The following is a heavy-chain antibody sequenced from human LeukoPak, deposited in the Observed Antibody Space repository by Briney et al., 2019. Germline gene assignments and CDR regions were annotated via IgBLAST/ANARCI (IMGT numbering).Heavy chain of an antibody. CDR3: AGSYDYDSSGYYFGPTDY. D-gene: IGHD3-22*01. CDR1: GFTFSSYG. Sequence: GGSLRLSCAASGFTFSSYGMTWVRQAPGKGLEWVSGISGSGGSTYYADSVKGRFTISRDKSKNTLYLQMYSLRAEDTAVYYCAGSYDYDSSGYYFGPTDYWGQGTLVTVSS. V-gene: IGHV3-23*01. CDR2: ISGSGGST. J-gene: IGHJ4*02.